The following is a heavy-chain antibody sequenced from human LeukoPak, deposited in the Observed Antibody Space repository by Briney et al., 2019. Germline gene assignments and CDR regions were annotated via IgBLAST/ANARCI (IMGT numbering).Heavy chain of an antibody. D-gene: IGHD3-22*01. CDR1: GYSFPSYW. Sequence: GQSLHISCKGSGYSFPSYWIGWVRQMPGKGLEWMGIIYPGDSDTRYSPSFQGQVTISADKSMSTAYLQWSSLKASDTAMYYCARHDSSGYQGSSQYWGQGTLVTSSS. CDR3: ARHDSSGYQGSSQY. CDR2: IYPGDSDT. J-gene: IGHJ4*02. V-gene: IGHV5-51*01.